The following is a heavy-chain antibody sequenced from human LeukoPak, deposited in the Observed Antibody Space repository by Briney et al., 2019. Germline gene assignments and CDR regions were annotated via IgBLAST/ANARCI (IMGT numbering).Heavy chain of an antibody. Sequence: GASVTVSCKVSGYTLTELSLHWVRQAPGKGLEWMGGFYPEDGETIYAQKFQGRVTMTEDTSTDTAYMELSSLRSEDTALYYWATARYCPPKFDYWGQGTLVTVSS. J-gene: IGHJ4*02. CDR1: GYTLTELS. CDR3: ATARYCPPKFDY. CDR2: FYPEDGET. V-gene: IGHV1-24*01. D-gene: IGHD3-10*01.